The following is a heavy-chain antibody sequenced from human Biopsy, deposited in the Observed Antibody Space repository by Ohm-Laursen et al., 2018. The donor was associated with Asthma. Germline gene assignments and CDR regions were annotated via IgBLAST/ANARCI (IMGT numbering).Heavy chain of an antibody. Sequence: SLRLSCSASGFSFSNFAIHWVRQAPGKGLEWVGVISKDASTQDYADSVKGRFAMARDNSKNTLDLQMNSLREEDTAVYYCVRDGTDDAFDIWGQGTVVSVSS. V-gene: IGHV3-30*01. CDR3: VRDGTDDAFDI. CDR2: ISKDASTQ. CDR1: GFSFSNFA. D-gene: IGHD1-1*01. J-gene: IGHJ3*02.